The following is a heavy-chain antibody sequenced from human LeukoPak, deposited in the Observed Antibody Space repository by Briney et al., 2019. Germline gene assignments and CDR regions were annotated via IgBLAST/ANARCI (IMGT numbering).Heavy chain of an antibody. CDR2: ISSSGGTI. D-gene: IGHD3-22*01. CDR1: GLTFSSYE. J-gene: IGHJ4*02. CDR3: ARHHDSSGYYSAIDY. Sequence: GGSLRLSCAASGLTFSSYEMNWVRQAPGKGLEWVSYISSSGGTIYYADSVKGRFTISRDNAKNSLYLQLNSLSAADTAVSYCARHHDSSGYYSAIDYWGQGTLVTVSS. V-gene: IGHV3-48*03.